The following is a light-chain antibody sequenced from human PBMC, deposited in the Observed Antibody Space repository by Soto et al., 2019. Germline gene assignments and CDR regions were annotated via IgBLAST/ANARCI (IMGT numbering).Light chain of an antibody. J-gene: IGKJ2*01. CDR1: QSISSH. Sequence: DIQMTQSPSSLSASVGDRVTITCRASQSISSHLNWYQQKSGKPPKLLIYAASSLQSGVPSRFSGSGSGTDFTLTISSLQPEDFATYYCQQSYSTPPYTFGQRTKLEIK. CDR2: AAS. CDR3: QQSYSTPPYT. V-gene: IGKV1-39*01.